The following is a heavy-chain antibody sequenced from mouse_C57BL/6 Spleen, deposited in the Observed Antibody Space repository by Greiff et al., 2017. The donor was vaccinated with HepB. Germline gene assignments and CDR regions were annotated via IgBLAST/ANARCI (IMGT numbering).Heavy chain of an antibody. CDR2: IRSKANGYTT. J-gene: IGHJ2*01. Sequence: EVKLVESGGGLVQPGGSLSLSCAASGFTFTDYYMSWVRQPPGKALEWLGFIRSKANGYTTEYSASVKGRFTISRDNSQSILYLQMDALRAEDSATYYCATSSGYVCSFDYWGQGTTLTVSS. V-gene: IGHV7-3*01. CDR1: GFTFTDYY. CDR3: ATSSGYVCSFDY. D-gene: IGHD3-2*02.